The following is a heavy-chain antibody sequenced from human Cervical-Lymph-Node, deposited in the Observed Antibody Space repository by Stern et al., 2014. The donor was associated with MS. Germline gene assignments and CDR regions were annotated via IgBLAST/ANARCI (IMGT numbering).Heavy chain of an antibody. CDR1: GGTFSSYA. Sequence: QVQLVQSGAEVKRPGSSVKVSCKASGGTFSSYAISWVRQAPGQGLEWMGGIIPIFGTANYAQKFQGRVTITADESTSTAYMELGSLRSEDTAVYFCARFAPDKNYFDYWGQGTLVTVSS. CDR3: ARFAPDKNYFDY. J-gene: IGHJ4*02. V-gene: IGHV1-69*01. CDR2: IIPIFGTA. D-gene: IGHD1-14*01.